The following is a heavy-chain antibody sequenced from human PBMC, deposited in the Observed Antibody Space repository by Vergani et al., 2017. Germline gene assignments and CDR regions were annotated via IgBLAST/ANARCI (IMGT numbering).Heavy chain of an antibody. Sequence: EVQLVESGGGVVRPGGSLRLSCAASGFTFDDYGMSWVRQAPGKGLEWVSYISSSSSTIYYADSVKGRFTISRDNAKNSLYLQMNSLRAEDTAVYYCARDLGCSWYGLSNWFDPWGQGTLVTVSS. CDR2: ISSSSSTI. V-gene: IGHV3-48*01. CDR1: GFTFDDYG. J-gene: IGHJ5*02. D-gene: IGHD6-13*01. CDR3: ARDLGCSWYGLSNWFDP.